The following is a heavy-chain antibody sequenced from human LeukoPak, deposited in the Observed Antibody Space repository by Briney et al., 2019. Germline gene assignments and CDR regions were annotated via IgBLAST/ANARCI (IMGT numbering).Heavy chain of an antibody. Sequence: SETLSLTCAVYGGSFSGYYWSWIRQPPGKGLEWIGEINHSGSTNYNPSLKSRVTISVDTSKNQFSLKLSSVTAADTAVYYCARKQVGIAARPRAIDYWGQGTLVTVSS. J-gene: IGHJ4*02. D-gene: IGHD6-6*01. CDR1: GGSFSGYY. CDR2: INHSGST. V-gene: IGHV4-34*01. CDR3: ARKQVGIAARPRAIDY.